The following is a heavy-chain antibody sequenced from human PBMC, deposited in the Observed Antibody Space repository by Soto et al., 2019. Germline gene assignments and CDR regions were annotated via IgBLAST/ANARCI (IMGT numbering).Heavy chain of an antibody. D-gene: IGHD3-9*01. Sequence: PSETLSLTCTVSGGSISSYYWSWIRQPPGKGLEWIGYIYYSGSTNYNPSLKSRVTISVDTSKNQFSLKLSSVTAADTAVYYCARQNYDILTGYYSHFDYWGQGTLVTVSS. CDR2: IYYSGST. V-gene: IGHV4-59*08. CDR1: GGSISSYY. CDR3: ARQNYDILTGYYSHFDY. J-gene: IGHJ4*02.